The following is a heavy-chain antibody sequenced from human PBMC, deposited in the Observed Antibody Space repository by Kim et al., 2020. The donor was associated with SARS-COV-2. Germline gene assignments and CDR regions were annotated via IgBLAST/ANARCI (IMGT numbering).Heavy chain of an antibody. J-gene: IGHJ4*02. CDR3: AKDVGGYGYGADY. Sequence: YADSVKGRFNISRDNAKNSLYLPMNSLRAEDTAVYYCAKDVGGYGYGADYWGQGALVTVSS. V-gene: IGHV3-9*01. D-gene: IGHD5-18*01.